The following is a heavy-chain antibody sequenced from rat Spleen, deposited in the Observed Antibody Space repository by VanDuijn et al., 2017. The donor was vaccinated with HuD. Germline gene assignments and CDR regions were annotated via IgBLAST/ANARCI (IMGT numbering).Heavy chain of an antibody. J-gene: IGHJ1*01. D-gene: IGHD4-1*01. CDR1: GFTFSDFY. CDR3: VRFYNHHRYWYFDF. Sequence: EVQLVESGGGLVQPGRSLKLSCAASGFTFSDFYMAWVRQAPKKGLEWVASIKFEDFTPYYGDSVMGRFTISRDAGESTLYLQMNSLRSEDTATYYCVRFYNHHRYWYFDFWGPGTMVSVSS. CDR2: IKFEDFTP. V-gene: IGHV5-22*01.